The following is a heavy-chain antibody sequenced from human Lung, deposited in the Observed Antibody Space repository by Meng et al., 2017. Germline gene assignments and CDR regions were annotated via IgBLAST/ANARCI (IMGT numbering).Heavy chain of an antibody. D-gene: IGHD3-22*01. J-gene: IGHJ4*01. Sequence: QLVDDGGGFVEAGGSLRLSCAGSGFAFSSAWMSLVRQAPGKGLEWDGRSKSKTDGETADYAAPVKGRFTISRDDSQNTLYLQMNSLKTEDTAVYYCQWLSTHPPDQWGQGTLVTVSS. CDR1: GFAFSSAW. CDR2: SKSKTDGETA. V-gene: IGHV3-15*01. CDR3: QWLSTHPPDQ.